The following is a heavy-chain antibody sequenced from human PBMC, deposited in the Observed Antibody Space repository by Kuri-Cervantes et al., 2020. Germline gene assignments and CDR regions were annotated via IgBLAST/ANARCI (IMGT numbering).Heavy chain of an antibody. D-gene: IGHD7-27*01. Sequence: GESLKISCAASGFTFSSYSMNWVRQAPGKGLEWVSSISSSSSYIYYADSVKGRFTISRDNAKNSLYLQMNSLRAEDTAVYYCASLGTLPFPNYYYYYGMDVWGQGTTVTVSS. J-gene: IGHJ6*02. CDR2: ISSSSSYI. CDR1: GFTFSSYS. V-gene: IGHV3-21*01. CDR3: ASLGTLPFPNYYYYYGMDV.